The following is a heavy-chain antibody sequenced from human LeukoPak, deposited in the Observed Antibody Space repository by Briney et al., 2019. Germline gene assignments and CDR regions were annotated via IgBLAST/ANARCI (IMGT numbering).Heavy chain of an antibody. CDR3: AKDPGASVPGFYMDV. V-gene: IGHV3-30*02. D-gene: IGHD2-8*02. Sequence: GGSLRLSCAASGFTFRNYGMHWVRQATGKGLEWVSFIWSDGNNKFYAGSVKGRFTISRDNSKNMLYLQVDSLRPEDTAVFYCAKDPGASVPGFYMDVWGKGTTVTVSS. J-gene: IGHJ6*03. CDR1: GFTFRNYG. CDR2: IWSDGNNK.